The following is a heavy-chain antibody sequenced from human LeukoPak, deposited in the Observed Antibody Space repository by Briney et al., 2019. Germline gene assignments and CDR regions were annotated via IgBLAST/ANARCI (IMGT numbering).Heavy chain of an antibody. J-gene: IGHJ5*02. CDR3: ARVIAAAGTPEANWFDP. D-gene: IGHD6-13*01. Sequence: SETLSLTCTVSGYSISSSYYWSWIRQPAGKGLEWIGRIYTGGSTNYNPSLKSRVTMSVDTSKNQFSLKLSSVTAADTAVYYCARVIAAAGTPEANWFDPWGQGTLVTVSS. CDR2: IYTGGST. CDR1: GYSISSSYY. V-gene: IGHV4-4*07.